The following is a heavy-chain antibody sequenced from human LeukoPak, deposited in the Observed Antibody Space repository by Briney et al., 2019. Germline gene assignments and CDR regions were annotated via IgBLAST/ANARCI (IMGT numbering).Heavy chain of an antibody. D-gene: IGHD6-13*01. CDR2: INPKSGGT. CDR3: AKDLRYSSSWSSGWFDP. V-gene: IGHV1-2*02. J-gene: IGHJ5*02. CDR1: GYTFTDYY. Sequence: ASVKVSCKASGYTFTDYYLHWVRQAPGQGLQWMGWINPKSGGTSYAQMFQGRVTMTRDTSISTAYMELSRLRSDDTAVYYCAKDLRYSSSWSSGWFDPWGQGTLVIVSS.